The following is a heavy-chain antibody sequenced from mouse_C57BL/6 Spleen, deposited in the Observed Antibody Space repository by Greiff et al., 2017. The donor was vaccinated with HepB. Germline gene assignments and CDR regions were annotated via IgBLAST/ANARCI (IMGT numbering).Heavy chain of an antibody. J-gene: IGHJ3*01. V-gene: IGHV10-1*01. CDR2: IRSKSNNYAT. Sequence: EVKLVESGGGLVQPKGSLKLSCAASGFSFNTYAMNWVRQAPGKGLEWVARIRSKSNNYATYYADSVKDRFTISRDDSESMLYLQMNNLKTEDTAMYYCVRGYYGSSYGFAYWGQGTLVTVSA. D-gene: IGHD1-1*01. CDR1: GFSFNTYA. CDR3: VRGYYGSSYGFAY.